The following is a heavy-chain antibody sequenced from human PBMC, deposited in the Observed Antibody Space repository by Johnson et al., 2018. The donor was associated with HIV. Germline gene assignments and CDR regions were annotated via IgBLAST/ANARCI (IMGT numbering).Heavy chain of an antibody. Sequence: QVQLVESGGGVVQPGGSLRLSCAASGFTFNTYGIHWVRQAPGKGLEWVAFIRFDGSNKYYADSVKGRFNISRDNSKNTLFLHMSDLRPEDTAVYYCAKDIYSVSKIRGLIAPALENHGMDVWGQGTMVTVS. CDR1: GFTFNTYG. J-gene: IGHJ3*01. V-gene: IGHV3-30*02. CDR2: IRFDGSNK. CDR3: AKDIYSVSKIRGLIAPALENHGMDV. D-gene: IGHD3-10*01.